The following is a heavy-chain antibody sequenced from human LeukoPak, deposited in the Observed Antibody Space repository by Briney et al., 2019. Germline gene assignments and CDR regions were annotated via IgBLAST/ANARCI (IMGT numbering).Heavy chain of an antibody. CDR2: INHGGST. J-gene: IGHJ4*02. CDR1: GGSFSGYY. CDR3: ARGQLAFDY. V-gene: IGHV4-34*01. D-gene: IGHD6-6*01. Sequence: SETLSLTCAVYGGSFSGYYWSWIRQPPGKGLEWIGEINHGGSTNYNPSLKSRVTISVDTSKNQFSLKLSSVTAADTAVYYCARGQLAFDYWGQGTLVTVSS.